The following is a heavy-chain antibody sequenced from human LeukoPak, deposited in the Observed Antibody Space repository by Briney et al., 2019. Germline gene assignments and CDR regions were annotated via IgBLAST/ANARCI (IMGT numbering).Heavy chain of an antibody. CDR3: AKSRGDTGGYYYSYFDY. V-gene: IGHV3-23*01. CDR2: ISGSGGSA. J-gene: IGHJ4*02. CDR1: GFTFSSYA. D-gene: IGHD3-22*01. Sequence: PGGSLRLSCAASGFTFSSYAMSWVRQAPGKGLEWVSVISGSGGSAYYADSVKGRFTISRDNSKNTLYLQMDSLRAEDTAVYYCAKSRGDTGGYYYSYFDYWGQGTLVTVSS.